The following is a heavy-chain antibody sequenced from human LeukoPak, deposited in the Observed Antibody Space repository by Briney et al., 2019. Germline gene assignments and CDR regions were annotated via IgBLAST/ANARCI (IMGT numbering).Heavy chain of an antibody. J-gene: IGHJ6*02. V-gene: IGHV4-30-4*08. Sequence: SETLSLTCAVYGGSFSGYYWSWIRQPPGKGLEWIGYIYYSGSTYYNPSLKSRVTISVDTSKNQFSLKLSSVTAADTAVYYCARDPGDLDYGDYYYYGMDVWGQGTTVTVSS. D-gene: IGHD4-17*01. CDR1: GGSFSGYY. CDR3: ARDPGDLDYGDYYYYGMDV. CDR2: IYYSGST.